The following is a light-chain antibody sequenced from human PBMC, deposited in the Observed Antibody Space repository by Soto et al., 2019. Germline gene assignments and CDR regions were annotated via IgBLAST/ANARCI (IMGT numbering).Light chain of an antibody. V-gene: IGKV3-15*01. J-gene: IGKJ1*01. CDR1: QSVSSN. CDR2: GAS. CDR3: QQHNNWPPWT. Sequence: EIVMTQSPATLSVSPGERATLSCRASQSVSSNLAWYQQKPCQAPRLLIYGASTRATGIPARFSGSGSGTEFTLTISSLQSEDFAVYYCQQHNNWPPWTFGQGTKVEIK.